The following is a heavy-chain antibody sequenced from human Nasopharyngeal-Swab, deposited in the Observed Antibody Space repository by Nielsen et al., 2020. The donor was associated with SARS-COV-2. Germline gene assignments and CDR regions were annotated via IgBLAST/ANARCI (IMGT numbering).Heavy chain of an antibody. D-gene: IGHD4-17*01. Sequence: SDTLSLTCAVYGASLATYSWIWIRQPPGKGLEWRGTINHIGSTNYNTYNPSLNSRVTISLATSKTQFTLTLTSVTAAATAIYFCARGRYYGDYDYWGQGALVTVSS. CDR2: INHIGSTNYN. V-gene: IGHV4-34*01. J-gene: IGHJ4*02. CDR3: ARGRYYGDYDY. CDR1: GASLATYS.